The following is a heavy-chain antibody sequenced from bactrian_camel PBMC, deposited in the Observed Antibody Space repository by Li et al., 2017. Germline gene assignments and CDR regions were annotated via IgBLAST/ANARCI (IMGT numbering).Heavy chain of an antibody. CDR2: IYTDGIM. D-gene: IGHD5*01. Sequence: VQLVESGGGLVQPGGSLRLSCAASGFPFSTYAMAWVRQAPGKGLEWVSNIYTDGIMHYADSVKARFTVSQDNAKNTLYLQMNSLKTEDTAVYYCAARVGTLWGNYPYRGQGTQVTVS. CDR1: GFPFSTYA. CDR3: AARVGTLWGNYPY. J-gene: IGHJ4*01. V-gene: IGHV3S9*01.